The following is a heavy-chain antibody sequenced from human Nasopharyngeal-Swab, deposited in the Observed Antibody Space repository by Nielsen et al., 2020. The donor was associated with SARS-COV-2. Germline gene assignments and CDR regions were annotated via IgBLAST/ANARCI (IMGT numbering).Heavy chain of an antibody. J-gene: IGHJ6*02. D-gene: IGHD3-22*01. CDR3: ARVDSSGYYYVWYYGMDV. V-gene: IGHV4-39*07. CDR2: IHYTGST. Sequence: SETLSLTCTVSGGSISSSSYYWGWIRQPPGKGLEWIGSIHYTGSTYYNSSLKSRVTMSVDTSKNQFSLKLSSVTAADTAVYYCARVDSSGYYYVWYYGMDVLGQGTTVTVSS. CDR1: GGSISSSSYY.